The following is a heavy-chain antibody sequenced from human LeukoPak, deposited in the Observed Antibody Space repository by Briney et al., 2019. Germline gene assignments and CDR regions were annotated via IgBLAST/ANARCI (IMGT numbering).Heavy chain of an antibody. Sequence: PSETLSLTCTVSSGSISSGDYYWGWVRQPPGEGLEWIASINYSGTTFYNPSLKSRVTISVDTSENQFSLKLSSVTAADTALYYRARRRSGKNWFDPWGQGTLVTVSS. D-gene: IGHD3-10*01. CDR1: SGSISSGDYY. J-gene: IGHJ5*02. CDR3: ARRRSGKNWFDP. V-gene: IGHV4-39*01. CDR2: INYSGTT.